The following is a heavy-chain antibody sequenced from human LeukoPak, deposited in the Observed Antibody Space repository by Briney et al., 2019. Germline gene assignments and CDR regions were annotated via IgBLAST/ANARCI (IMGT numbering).Heavy chain of an antibody. D-gene: IGHD6-13*01. CDR1: SASITSSPYF. J-gene: IGHJ5*02. CDR2: ISYSGTT. CDR3: ARDKGGGSWFGNWFDP. Sequence: SETLSLTCTVSSASITSSPYFWGWIHQSPGKGLEWIGSISYSGTTYYNPSLKSRVTISVDTSKNQFSLKLNSVTAADTAVYYCARDKGGGSWFGNWFDPWGQGTLVTVSS. V-gene: IGHV4-39*07.